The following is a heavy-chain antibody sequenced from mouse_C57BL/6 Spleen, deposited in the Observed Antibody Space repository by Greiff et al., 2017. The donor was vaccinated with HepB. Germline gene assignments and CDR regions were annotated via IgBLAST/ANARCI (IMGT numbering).Heavy chain of an antibody. J-gene: IGHJ1*03. CDR2: IDPSDSET. CDR1: GYTFTSYR. CDR3: ARKLYYGSSDWYFDV. V-gene: IGHV1-52*01. D-gene: IGHD1-1*01. Sequence: QVQLQQPGAELVRPGSSVKLSCKASGYTFTSYRMHWVKQRPIQGLEWIGNIDPSDSETHYNQKFKDKATLTVDKSSSTAYMQLSSLTSEDSAVYYCARKLYYGSSDWYFDVWGTGTTVTVSS.